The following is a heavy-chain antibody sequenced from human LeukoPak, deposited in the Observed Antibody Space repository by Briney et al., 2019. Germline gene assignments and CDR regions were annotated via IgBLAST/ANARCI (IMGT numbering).Heavy chain of an antibody. CDR1: GGSFSGYY. V-gene: IGHV4-34*01. CDR2: INHSGST. D-gene: IGHD2-2*01. J-gene: IGHJ5*02. CDR3: ARKMGVVVPAAIDWFDP. Sequence: SETLSLTCAVYGGSFSGYYWRWIRQPPGKGLEWIGEINHSGSTNYNPSLKSRGTISVDTSKNQSSLKLSSVTAADTAVDYCARKMGVVVPAAIDWFDPWGQGTLVTVSS.